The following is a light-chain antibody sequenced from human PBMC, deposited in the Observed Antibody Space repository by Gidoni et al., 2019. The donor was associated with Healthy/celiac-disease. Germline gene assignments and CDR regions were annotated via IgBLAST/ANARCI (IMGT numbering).Light chain of an antibody. CDR1: SSDVGSYNL. CDR3: CSYAGSSTV. V-gene: IGLV2-23*01. CDR2: EGS. Sequence: QPASVSGSPGQSITISCTGTSSDVGSYNLVSWYQQHPGKAPKLMIYEGSKRPSGVSNRFSGSKSGNTASLTISGLQAEDDADYYCCSYAGSSTVFGGGTKLTVL. J-gene: IGLJ2*01.